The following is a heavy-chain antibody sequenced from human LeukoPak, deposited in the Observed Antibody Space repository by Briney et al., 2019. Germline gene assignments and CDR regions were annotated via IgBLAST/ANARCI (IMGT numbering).Heavy chain of an antibody. V-gene: IGHV1-69-2*01. CDR1: GYTFTDYY. Sequence: ASVKVSCKVSGYTFTDYYMHWVQQAPGKGLEWMGLVDPEDGETIYAEKFQGRVTITADTSTDTAYMELSSLRSEDTAVYYCATAGRDGYKHDLGYWGQGTLVTVSS. CDR3: ATAGRDGYKHDLGY. CDR2: VDPEDGET. J-gene: IGHJ4*02. D-gene: IGHD5-24*01.